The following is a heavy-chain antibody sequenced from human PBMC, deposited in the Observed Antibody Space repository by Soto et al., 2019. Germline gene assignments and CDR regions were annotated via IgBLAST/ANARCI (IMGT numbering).Heavy chain of an antibody. V-gene: IGHV5-51*01. CDR2: IYPGDSDT. J-gene: IGHJ6*02. CDR3: PRQGYCSSNSSRCYYYYYGMDG. D-gene: IGHD2-2*01. Sequence: GESVKISCKGSGYSFTSYWIGWVRQMPGKGLEWMGIIYPGDSDTRYSPSFQGQVTISADKSISTAYLQWSSLKASDTAMYYCPRQGYCSSNSSRCYYYYYGMDGWGQGTAVTVSS. CDR1: GYSFTSYW.